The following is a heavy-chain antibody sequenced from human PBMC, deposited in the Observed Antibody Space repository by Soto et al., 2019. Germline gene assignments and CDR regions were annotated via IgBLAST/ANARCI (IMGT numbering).Heavy chain of an antibody. V-gene: IGHV4-59*01. J-gene: IGHJ4*02. CDR2: IYYSGST. D-gene: IGHD4-17*01. Sequence: SETLSLTCTVSGGSISSYYWSCIRQPPGKGLEWIGYIYYSGSTNYNPSLKSRVTISVDTSKNQFSLKLSSVTAADTAVYYCARDNYGDYDYWGQGTLVTVSS. CDR1: GGSISSYY. CDR3: ARDNYGDYDY.